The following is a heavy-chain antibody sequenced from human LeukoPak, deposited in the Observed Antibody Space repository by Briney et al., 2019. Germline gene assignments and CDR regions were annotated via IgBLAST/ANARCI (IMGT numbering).Heavy chain of an antibody. D-gene: IGHD3-10*01. Sequence: PSETLSLTCTVSGYSISSGYYWGWIRQPPGKGLEWIGSIYHSGSTYYNPSLKSRVTISVDTSKNQFSLKLSSVTAADTAVYYCARDPHILWFGELLTYYFDHWGQGTLVTVSS. CDR1: GYSISSGYY. CDR2: IYHSGST. J-gene: IGHJ4*02. CDR3: ARDPHILWFGELLTYYFDH. V-gene: IGHV4-38-2*02.